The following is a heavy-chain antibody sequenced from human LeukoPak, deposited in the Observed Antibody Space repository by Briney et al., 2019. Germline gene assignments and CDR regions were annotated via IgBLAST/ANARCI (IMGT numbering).Heavy chain of an antibody. V-gene: IGHV3-23*01. CDR2: ISGSGGST. Sequence: PGGSLRLSCAASGFTFSSYAMSWVRQAPGKGLEWVSAISGSGGSTYYADSVKGRFTISRDNSKNTLYLQMNSLRAEDTAVYYCAKDPMNFSLVRGVTVDYWGQGTLVTVSS. D-gene: IGHD3-10*01. J-gene: IGHJ4*02. CDR3: AKDPMNFSLVRGVTVDY. CDR1: GFTFSSYA.